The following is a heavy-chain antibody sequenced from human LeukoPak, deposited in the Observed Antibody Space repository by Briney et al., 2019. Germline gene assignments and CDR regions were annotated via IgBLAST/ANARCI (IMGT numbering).Heavy chain of an antibody. J-gene: IGHJ4*02. CDR1: GYTLTELS. CDR2: FDPEDGET. D-gene: IGHD1-26*01. Sequence: ASVKVSCKVPGYTLTELSMHWVRQAPGKGLEWMGGFDPEDGETIYAQKFQGRVTMTEDTSTDTAYMELSSLRSEDTAVYYCATSIVGATLNDYWGQGTLVTVSS. CDR3: ATSIVGATLNDY. V-gene: IGHV1-24*01.